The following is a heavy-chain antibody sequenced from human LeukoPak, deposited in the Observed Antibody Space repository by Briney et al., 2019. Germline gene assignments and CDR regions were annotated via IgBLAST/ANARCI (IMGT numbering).Heavy chain of an antibody. D-gene: IGHD4-11*01. J-gene: IGHJ4*02. CDR2: ISAYNGNT. V-gene: IGHV1-18*01. Sequence: ASVKVSCKASGYTFTSYGISWVRQAPGQGLEWMGWISAYNGNTNYAQKFQGRVTITADTSTSTAYLELSSLRSEDTAVYYCARGVYSNRFDYWGQGTLVTVSS. CDR1: GYTFTSYG. CDR3: ARGVYSNRFDY.